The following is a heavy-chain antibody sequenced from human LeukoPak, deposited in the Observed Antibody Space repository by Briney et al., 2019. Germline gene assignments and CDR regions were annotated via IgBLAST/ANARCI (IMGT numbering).Heavy chain of an antibody. V-gene: IGHV3-11*01. CDR3: ARESTGYDILTGYYRGNFDY. CDR1: GFTFSDYC. D-gene: IGHD3-9*01. CDR2: ISSSGSTI. J-gene: IGHJ4*02. Sequence: GGSLRLSCAASGFTFSDYCMSWIRQAPGKGLEWVSYISSSGSTIYYADSVKGRFTISRDNAKNSLYLQMNSLRAEDTAVYYCARESTGYDILTGYYRGNFDYWGQGTLVTVSS.